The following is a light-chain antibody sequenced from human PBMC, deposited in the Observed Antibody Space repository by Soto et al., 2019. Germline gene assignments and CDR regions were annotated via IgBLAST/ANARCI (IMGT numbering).Light chain of an antibody. Sequence: HYVLTQPHSASGTPGQSVTISCSGSSSNIGSNTVNWYQQLPGTAPKLLIYSNNQRPSGVPDRFSGSKSGTSASLAISGLQSEDEADYYCAAWDDSLNGYVFGTGTKVTAL. CDR1: SSNIGSNT. V-gene: IGLV1-44*01. J-gene: IGLJ1*01. CDR2: SNN. CDR3: AAWDDSLNGYV.